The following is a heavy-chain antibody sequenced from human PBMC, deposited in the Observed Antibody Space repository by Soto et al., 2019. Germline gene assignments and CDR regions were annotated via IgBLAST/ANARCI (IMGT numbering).Heavy chain of an antibody. CDR2: ISYDGSNK. CDR1: GFTFSSYA. CDR3: ARVGDKLPQSMSYYYYGMDV. V-gene: IGHV3-30-3*01. J-gene: IGHJ6*02. Sequence: PGGSLRLSCAASGFTFSSYAMHWVRQAPGKGLEWVAVISYDGSNKYYADSVKGRFTISRDNSKNTLYLQMNSLRAEDTAVYYCARVGDKLPQSMSYYYYGMDVWGQGTTVTVSS. D-gene: IGHD1-7*01.